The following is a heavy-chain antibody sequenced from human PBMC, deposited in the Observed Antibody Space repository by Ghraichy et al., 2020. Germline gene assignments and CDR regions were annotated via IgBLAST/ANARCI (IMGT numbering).Heavy chain of an antibody. V-gene: IGHV3-7*03. D-gene: IGHD3-10*01. CDR1: GFTFSSYW. CDR2: IKQDGSEK. CDR3: ARCPHYYASGTSHGFDP. Sequence: GGSLRLSCAASGFTFSSYWMSWVRQAPGKGLEWVANIKQDGSEKYYVDSVKGRFTISRDNAKNSLYLQLNSLRAEDTALYYCARCPHYYASGTSHGFDPWGQGTLVTVSS. J-gene: IGHJ5*02.